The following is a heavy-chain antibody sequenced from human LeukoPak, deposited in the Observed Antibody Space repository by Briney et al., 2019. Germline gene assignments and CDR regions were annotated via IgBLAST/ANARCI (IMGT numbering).Heavy chain of an antibody. Sequence: GASVKVSCKASGGTFSSYAISWVRQAPGQGLEWMGGIIPIFGTANYAQKFQGRVTITADKSTSTAYMELSSLRSEDTAVYYCARTVTYYYDSSGYHYGAKAFDIWGQGTMVTVSS. D-gene: IGHD3-22*01. CDR2: IIPIFGTA. V-gene: IGHV1-69*06. CDR3: ARTVTYYYDSSGYHYGAKAFDI. CDR1: GGTFSSYA. J-gene: IGHJ3*02.